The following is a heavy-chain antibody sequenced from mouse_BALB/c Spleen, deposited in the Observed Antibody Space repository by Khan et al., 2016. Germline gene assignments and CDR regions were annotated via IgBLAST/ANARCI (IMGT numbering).Heavy chain of an antibody. CDR2: IWSDGSS. V-gene: IGHV2-6-1*01. CDR3: ARQTRRGSSYTMDY. J-gene: IGHJ4*01. Sequence: QVQLKESGPGLVAPSQSLSITCTISRFSLTIYGVHWVRQPPGKGLEWLVVIWSDGSSTYNSALKSRLSISKDNSKSQVFLNMNSLQTDDTAMYYSARQTRRGSSYTMDYWGQGTSVTVSS. CDR1: RFSLTIYG.